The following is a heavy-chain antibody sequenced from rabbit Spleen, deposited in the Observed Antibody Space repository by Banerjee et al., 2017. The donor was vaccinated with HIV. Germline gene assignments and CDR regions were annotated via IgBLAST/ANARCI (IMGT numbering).Heavy chain of an antibody. CDR2: INAATGRP. J-gene: IGHJ3*01. D-gene: IGHD1-1*01. CDR3: ARDLVGVIGWNFYL. Sequence: QSLEESGGDLVKPGASLTLTCKASGFSFGDRDVMRWVRQAPGKGLEWIACINAATGRPVYATWAKGRFTISRTSSTTVTLQMTSLTAADRAAYFCARDLVGVIGWNFYLWGQGTLVTVS. V-gene: IGHV1S40*01. CDR1: GFSFGDRDV.